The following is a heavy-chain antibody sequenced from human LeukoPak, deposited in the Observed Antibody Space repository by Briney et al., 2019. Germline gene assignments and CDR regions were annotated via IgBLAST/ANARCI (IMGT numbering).Heavy chain of an antibody. Sequence: PTDTLSLTCTVSGGSISSGGYYWSWIRQHPGKGLEWIEYIYYYGRLCYNPSLKSRVTKSVDTSKNQFSLKLSSVTAADTAVYYCARGRTPPPAGPTVTTYYFDYWGQGTLVTVSS. J-gene: IGHJ4*02. CDR1: GGSISSGGYY. D-gene: IGHD4-17*01. CDR2: IYYYGRL. V-gene: IGHV4-31*03. CDR3: ARGRTPPPAGPTVTTYYFDY.